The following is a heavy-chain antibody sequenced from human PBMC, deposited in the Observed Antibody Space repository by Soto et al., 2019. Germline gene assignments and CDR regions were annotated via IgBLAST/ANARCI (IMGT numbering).Heavy chain of an antibody. CDR2: ISYDGSNK. V-gene: IGHV3-30*18. CDR1: GFTFGTYG. CDR3: AKGFSYSVIDY. Sequence: VQLVESGGGVVQPGKSLRPSCAASGFTFGTYGMHWVRQAPGKGLEWVAVISYDGSNKYYADSVKGRFTISRDNSKNTLYLQMSSLRAEDTAVYYCAKGFSYSVIDYWGQGTLVTVSS. J-gene: IGHJ4*02. D-gene: IGHD5-18*01.